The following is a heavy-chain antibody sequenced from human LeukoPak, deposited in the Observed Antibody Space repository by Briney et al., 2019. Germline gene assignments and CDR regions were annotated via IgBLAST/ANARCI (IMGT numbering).Heavy chain of an antibody. J-gene: IGHJ4*02. D-gene: IGHD1-1*01. CDR3: ARGGRYNWNDYYFDY. CDR2: ISRSGSTR. Sequence: GGSLRLSCAISGFTFSACELTWVRQAPGKGLEWVSYISRSGSTRYYADSVKGRFTISRDNANNSLYLQMNSLRAEDTAVYFCARGGRYNWNDYYFDYWGQGTLVTVSS. V-gene: IGHV3-48*03. CDR1: GFTFSACE.